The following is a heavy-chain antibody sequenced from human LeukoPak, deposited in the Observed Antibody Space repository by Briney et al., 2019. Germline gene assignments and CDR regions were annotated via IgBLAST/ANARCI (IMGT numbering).Heavy chain of an antibody. V-gene: IGHV4-38-2*01. CDR1: GYAISSGYY. J-gene: IGHJ4*02. Sequence: SETLSLTCAVSGYAISSGYYWGWIRQPPGKGLEWIGSIYHSGSTYCNPSLKSRVTISVDTSKNQFSLKLSSVTAADTAVYYCPRQGYCTDGVCYTFPFWGQGTLVTVSS. CDR2: IYHSGST. D-gene: IGHD2-8*01. CDR3: PRQGYCTDGVCYTFPF.